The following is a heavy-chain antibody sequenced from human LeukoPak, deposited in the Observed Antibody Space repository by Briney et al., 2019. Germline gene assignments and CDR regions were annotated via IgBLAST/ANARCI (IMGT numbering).Heavy chain of an antibody. V-gene: IGHV4-59*01. CDR2: DYCGGNT. Sequence: SETLSLTCAVSGGSISSYYWSWIRQPPGKGLEWIGYDYCGGNTNYDPSLKRRVTISADTSKNQFSLTLTSVTAADTAVYFCARDHFGSLDSWGQGILVTVSS. CDR1: GGSISSYY. J-gene: IGHJ4*02. CDR3: ARDHFGSLDS. D-gene: IGHD3-10*01.